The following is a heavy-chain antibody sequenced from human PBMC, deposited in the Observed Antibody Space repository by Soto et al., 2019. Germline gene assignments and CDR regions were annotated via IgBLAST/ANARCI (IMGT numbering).Heavy chain of an antibody. CDR1: GGSISSYY. CDR3: ARVKALAGMAIVANCKGNDGMDV. Sequence: PSETLSLTCTVSGGSISSYYWSWIRQPPGKGLEWIGYIYYSGSTNYNPSLKSRVTISVDTSKNQFSLKLSSVTAADTAVYYCARVKALAGMAIVANCKGNDGMDVWGQGTTVTVSS. D-gene: IGHD5-12*01. CDR2: IYYSGST. J-gene: IGHJ6*02. V-gene: IGHV4-59*01.